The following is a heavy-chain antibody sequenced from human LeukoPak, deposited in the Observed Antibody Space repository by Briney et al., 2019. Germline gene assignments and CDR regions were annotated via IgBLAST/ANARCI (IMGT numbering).Heavy chain of an antibody. CDR1: GGSFSGFY. J-gene: IGHJ5*02. V-gene: IGHV4-34*01. D-gene: IGHD3-9*01. Sequence: SETLSLTCAVYGGSFSGFYWSWIRQPPGKGLEWIGEINHSGSTNYNPSLKSRVTISVDTSKNQFSLKLSSVTAADTAVYYCAGKRLRYFDWLTRNWFDPWGQGTLVTVSS. CDR3: AGKRLRYFDWLTRNWFDP. CDR2: INHSGST.